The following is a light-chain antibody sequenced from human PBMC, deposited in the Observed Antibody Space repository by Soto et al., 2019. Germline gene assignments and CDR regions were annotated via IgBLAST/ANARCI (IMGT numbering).Light chain of an antibody. CDR3: QQYYSTPYT. V-gene: IGKV4-1*01. CDR2: WAS. J-gene: IGKJ2*01. CDR1: QSVLFSSNNKNY. Sequence: DIVMTQSPEFLAVSLGERATINCRSNQSVLFSSNNKNYLSWLQQKPGQPPKGLIYWASMRESGVPDRFSGSGSGTDFTLTISSLQAEDVAVYYCQQYYSTPYTFGQGTKLEIK.